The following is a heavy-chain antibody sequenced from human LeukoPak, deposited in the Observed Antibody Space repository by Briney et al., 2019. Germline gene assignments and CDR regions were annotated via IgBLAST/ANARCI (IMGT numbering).Heavy chain of an antibody. CDR2: IYTSGST. V-gene: IGHV4-61*02. Sequence: SETLSLTCTVSGGSISSGSYYWSWIRQPAGKGLEWIGRIYTSGSTNYNPSLKSRVTISVDTSKNQFSLKLSSVTAADTAVYYCARSGGARWSGYFDYWGQGTLVTVSS. CDR3: ARSGGARWSGYFDY. CDR1: GGSISSGSYY. D-gene: IGHD3-3*01. J-gene: IGHJ4*02.